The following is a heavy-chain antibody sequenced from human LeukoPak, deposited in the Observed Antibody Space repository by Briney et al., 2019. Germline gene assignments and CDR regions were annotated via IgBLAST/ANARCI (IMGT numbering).Heavy chain of an antibody. Sequence: PSETLSLTCTVSGGSISDYYWGWTRQPAGKGLEWIGRIYPGGSTNYNPSLKSRVTMSVDTSKNQFSLKLTSVTAADTAVYYCARAGSCTSYSCYTSYWFDPWGQGTLVTVSS. CDR1: GGSISDYY. D-gene: IGHD2-2*02. CDR3: ARAGSCTSYSCYTSYWFDP. J-gene: IGHJ5*02. V-gene: IGHV4-4*07. CDR2: IYPGGST.